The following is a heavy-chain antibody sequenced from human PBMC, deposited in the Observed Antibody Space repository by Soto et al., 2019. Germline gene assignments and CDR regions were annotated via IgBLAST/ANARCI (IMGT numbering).Heavy chain of an antibody. V-gene: IGHV5-10-1*01. CDR3: ARLFQKVPQSPG. Sequence: PGESLKISCKGSGYSFTSYWISWVRQMPGKGLEWMGRIDPSDSYTNYSPSFQGHVTISADKSISTAYLQWSSLKASDTAMHYCARLFQKVPQSPGWGQGTLVTVSS. CDR1: GYSFTSYW. CDR2: IDPSDSYT. J-gene: IGHJ4*02.